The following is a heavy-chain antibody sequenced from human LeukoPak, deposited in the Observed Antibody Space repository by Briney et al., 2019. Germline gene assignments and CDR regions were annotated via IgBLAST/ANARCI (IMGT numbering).Heavy chain of an antibody. J-gene: IGHJ4*02. Sequence: ASVKVSCKASGYTFTSYGISWVRQAPGQGLEWMGWISAYNGNTNYAQKLQGRVTMTTDTSTSTAYMELRSLRPDDTAVYYCARDGAPAVVVPAAPGDYWGQGTLVTVSS. V-gene: IGHV1-18*01. CDR3: ARDGAPAVVVPAAPGDY. CDR1: GYTFTSYG. D-gene: IGHD2-2*01. CDR2: ISAYNGNT.